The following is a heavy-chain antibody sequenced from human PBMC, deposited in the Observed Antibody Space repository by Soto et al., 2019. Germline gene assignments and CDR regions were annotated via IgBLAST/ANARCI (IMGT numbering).Heavy chain of an antibody. CDR1: GYTFTIDG. CDR3: ARVGGSWIQLGPMDV. Sequence: ASVKGACKTAGYTFTIDGISWVRQAPGQGLEWMGWISAYNGNTNYAQKLQGRVTMTTDTSTSTAYMELRSLRSDDTAVYYCARVGGSWIQLGPMDVWGQGTTVTLSS. D-gene: IGHD5-18*01. CDR2: ISAYNGNT. J-gene: IGHJ6*02. V-gene: IGHV1-18*01.